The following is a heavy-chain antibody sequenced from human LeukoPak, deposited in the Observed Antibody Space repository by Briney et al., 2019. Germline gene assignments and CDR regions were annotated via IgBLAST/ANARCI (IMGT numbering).Heavy chain of an antibody. CDR3: ARDPPTIAAAGTGGRGGLRYYYYYMDV. CDR2: ISYDGSNK. Sequence: TGGSLRLSCAASGFTFSSYAMHWVRQAPGKGLEWVAVISYDGSNKYYADSVKGRFTISRDNSKSTLYLQMNSLRAEDTAVYYCARDPPTIAAAGTGGRGGLRYYYYYMDVWGKGTTVTVSS. D-gene: IGHD6-13*01. CDR1: GFTFSSYA. V-gene: IGHV3-30*04. J-gene: IGHJ6*03.